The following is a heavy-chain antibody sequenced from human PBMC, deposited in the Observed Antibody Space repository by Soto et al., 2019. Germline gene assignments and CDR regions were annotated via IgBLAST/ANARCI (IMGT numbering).Heavy chain of an antibody. CDR1: GFTFSSYA. J-gene: IGHJ4*02. D-gene: IGHD2-21*02. CDR2: ISYDGSNK. V-gene: IGHV3-30-3*01. CDR3: ARWGAYCGGDCYSRAPFGY. Sequence: QVQLVESGGGVVQPGRSLRLSCAASGFTFSSYAMHWVRQAPGKGLEWVAVISYDGSNKYYADSVKGRFTISRDNSKNTLYLQMNVLRAENTAVYYCARWGAYCGGDCYSRAPFGYWGQGTLVTVSS.